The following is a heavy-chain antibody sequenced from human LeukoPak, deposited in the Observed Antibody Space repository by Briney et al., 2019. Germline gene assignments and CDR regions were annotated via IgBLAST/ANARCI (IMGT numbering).Heavy chain of an antibody. CDR1: GFTFSDSW. Sequence: GGSLRLSCAASGFTFSDSWMSWVRQAPGKGLEWVANMNQDGSAKGYVDSVKGRFTISRDNARNSLYLQMSSLRPEDTAVYYCVTYTHWVAGDVWGQGTLVTVSS. CDR3: VTYTHWVAGDV. V-gene: IGHV3-7*01. CDR2: MNQDGSAK. D-gene: IGHD3-16*01. J-gene: IGHJ4*02.